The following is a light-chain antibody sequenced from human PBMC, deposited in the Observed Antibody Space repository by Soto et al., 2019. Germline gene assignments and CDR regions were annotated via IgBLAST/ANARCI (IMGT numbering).Light chain of an antibody. V-gene: IGKV3D-20*02. CDR2: GAS. J-gene: IGKJ1*01. CDR1: QSVSSSY. Sequence: IGLKLSPGAVSLSPEERATLSCRASQSVSSSYLAWYQQKPGQAPRLLIYGASSRATGIPDRFSGSGSGTDFTLTISDVQPEDFAVYYCHQRSNWLQTFGQGTKVDIK. CDR3: HQRSNWLQT.